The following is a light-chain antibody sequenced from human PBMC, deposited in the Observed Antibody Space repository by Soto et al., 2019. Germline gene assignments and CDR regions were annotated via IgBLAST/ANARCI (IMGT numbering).Light chain of an antibody. CDR1: SSDVGGYNY. Sequence: QSALTQPASVSGSPGQSITISCTGTSSDVGGYNYVSWYQQHPGKAPKLMIYDVSNRPSGVSNRFSGSKSGNTASLTISGLQAEDDADYYCSSYTSSSTLEVFGEETQLTVL. J-gene: IGLJ2*01. CDR2: DVS. CDR3: SSYTSSSTLEV. V-gene: IGLV2-14*01.